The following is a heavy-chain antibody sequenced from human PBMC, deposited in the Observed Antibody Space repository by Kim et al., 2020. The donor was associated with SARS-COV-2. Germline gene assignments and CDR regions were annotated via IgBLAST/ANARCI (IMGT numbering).Heavy chain of an antibody. CDR3: ARDQKDSWSNRWFDP. J-gene: IGHJ5*02. CDR1: GGSISGYY. CDR2: VLYSGST. D-gene: IGHD1-26*01. V-gene: IGHV4-59*01. Sequence: SETLSLTCTVSGGSISGYYWSWIRQPPGKGLEWIGYVLYSGSTDYNPSLQSRATISVQTSKNQISLNLRSVTAADTAIYYCARDQKDSWSNRWFDPWGQGTLVTVSS.